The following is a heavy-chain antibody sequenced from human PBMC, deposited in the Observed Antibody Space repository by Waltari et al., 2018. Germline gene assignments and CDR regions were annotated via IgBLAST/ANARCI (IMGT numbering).Heavy chain of an antibody. J-gene: IGHJ4*02. CDR2: ISSSTITI. CDR1: GCTFSNYN. CDR3: AREFGNYVDY. D-gene: IGHD3-10*01. Sequence: EVQLVESGGDLVQPGGSLRLSCAASGCTFSNYNMNWVRQAPGKGLEWVSYISSSTITIYYADSVEGRFTISRDNAKNSLYLQMNSLRAEDTAVYYCAREFGNYVDYWGQGTLVTVSS. V-gene: IGHV3-48*04.